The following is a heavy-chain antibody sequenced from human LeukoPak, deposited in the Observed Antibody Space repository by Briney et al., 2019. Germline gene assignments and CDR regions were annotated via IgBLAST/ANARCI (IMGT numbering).Heavy chain of an antibody. V-gene: IGHV4-59*01. Sequence: SETLSLTCTVSGGSISSYYWSWIRQPPGKGLEWIGYIYYSGSTNYNPSLKSRVTISVDTSKNQFSLKLSSVTAADTAVYYCARGRHNWNDVGPFDYWGQGTLVTVSS. CDR2: IYYSGST. D-gene: IGHD1-20*01. J-gene: IGHJ4*02. CDR1: GGSISSYY. CDR3: ARGRHNWNDVGPFDY.